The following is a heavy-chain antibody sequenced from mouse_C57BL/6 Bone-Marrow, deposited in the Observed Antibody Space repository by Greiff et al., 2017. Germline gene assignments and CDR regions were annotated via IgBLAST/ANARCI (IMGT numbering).Heavy chain of an antibody. CDR2: IHPNSGST. Sequence: QVQLQQSGAELVKPGASVTLSCKASGYTFTSYWMHWVKQRPGQGLEWIGMIHPNSGSTNYNEKFKSKATLTVDKSSSTAYMQLSSLTSEDASVYYCARFITTMDDWGQGTSVTVSS. J-gene: IGHJ4*01. CDR3: ARFITTMDD. D-gene: IGHD1-1*01. CDR1: GYTFTSYW. V-gene: IGHV1-64*01.